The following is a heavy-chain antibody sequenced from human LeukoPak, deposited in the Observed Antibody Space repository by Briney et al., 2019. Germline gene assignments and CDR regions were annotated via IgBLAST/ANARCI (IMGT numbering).Heavy chain of an antibody. V-gene: IGHV4-59*01. CDR1: GGSISSYY. J-gene: IGHJ6*02. D-gene: IGHD3-22*01. Sequence: SETLSLTCTVSGGSISSYYWSWIRQPPGKGLEWIGYIYYSGSTNYNPSLKSRVTISVDTSKNQFSLKLSSVTAADTAVYYCARDSSGYYPYYYGMDVWGQGTTVTVSS. CDR2: IYYSGST. CDR3: ARDSSGYYPYYYGMDV.